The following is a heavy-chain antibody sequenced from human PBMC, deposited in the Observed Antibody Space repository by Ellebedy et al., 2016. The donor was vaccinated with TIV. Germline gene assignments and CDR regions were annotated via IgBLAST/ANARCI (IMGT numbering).Heavy chain of an antibody. CDR1: GYTFTSYY. Sequence: ASVKVSCKASGYTFTSYYMYWVRQAPGQGLEWMGIINHSAGSTNSAQKFQGRVTMTRDTSTSTVYMELSSLRSEETAVYYCARGDKYYYDSSGYYYTYWGQGTLVTVSS. D-gene: IGHD3-22*01. CDR2: INHSAGST. V-gene: IGHV1-46*01. CDR3: ARGDKYYYDSSGYYYTY. J-gene: IGHJ4*02.